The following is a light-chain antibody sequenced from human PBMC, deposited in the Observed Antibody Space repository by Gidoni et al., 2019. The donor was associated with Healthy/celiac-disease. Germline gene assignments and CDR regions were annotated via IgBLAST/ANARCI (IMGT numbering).Light chain of an antibody. CDR3: QQSYSTPRFT. Sequence: DIQMNQSPSSLSASVGDRVTITCRASQSISSYLNWYQQKPGKAPKLLIYAASSLQSGVPSRFSGRGSGTDFTLTISSLQPEDFATYYCQQSYSTPRFTFGPGTKVDIK. CDR2: AAS. J-gene: IGKJ3*01. V-gene: IGKV1-39*01. CDR1: QSISSY.